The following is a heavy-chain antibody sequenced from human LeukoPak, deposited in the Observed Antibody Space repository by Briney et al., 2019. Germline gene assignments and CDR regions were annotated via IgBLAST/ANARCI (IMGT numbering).Heavy chain of an antibody. CDR2: ISAYNGNT. V-gene: IGHV1-18*01. J-gene: IGHJ4*02. CDR1: GYTFTSYG. Sequence: ASVKVSCKASGYTFTSYGISWVRQAPGQGLEWMGWISAYNGNTNYAQKLQGRVTMTTDTSTSTVYMELSSLRSEDTAVYYCASIAATRGQWGQGTLVTVSS. CDR3: ASIAATRGQ. D-gene: IGHD5-12*01.